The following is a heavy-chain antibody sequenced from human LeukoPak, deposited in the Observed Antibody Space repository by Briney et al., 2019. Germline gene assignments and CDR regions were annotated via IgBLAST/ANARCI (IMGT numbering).Heavy chain of an antibody. J-gene: IGHJ6*02. D-gene: IGHD2-15*01. V-gene: IGHV4-4*07. CDR2: VYTSGGT. CDR1: GGSISRYY. CDR3: AREEGIGIYYYYGMDV. Sequence: SETLSLTCTVSGGSISRYYWSWIRQPAGKGLEWIGRVYTSGGTTYNPSLKSRVTMSVDTYKHQFSLKLSSVTAADTAVYYCAREEGIGIYYYYGMDVWGQGTTVTVSS.